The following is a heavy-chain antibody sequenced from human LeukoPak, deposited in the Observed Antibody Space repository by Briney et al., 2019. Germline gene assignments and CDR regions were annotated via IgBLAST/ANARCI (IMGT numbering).Heavy chain of an antibody. J-gene: IGHJ5*02. CDR1: GGSISSSSYY. D-gene: IGHD2-2*01. Sequence: KSSETLSLTCTVSGGSISSSSYYWGWIRQPPGKGLEWIGSIYYRGSTYYNPSLKSRVTISVDTSKNQFSLKLSSVTAADTAVYYCASLVVPAATPNWFDPWGQGTLVTVSS. V-gene: IGHV4-39*01. CDR2: IYYRGST. CDR3: ASLVVPAATPNWFDP.